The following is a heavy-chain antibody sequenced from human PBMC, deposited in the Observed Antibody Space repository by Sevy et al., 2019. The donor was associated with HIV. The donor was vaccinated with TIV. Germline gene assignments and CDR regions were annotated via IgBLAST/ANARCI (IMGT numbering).Heavy chain of an antibody. Sequence: GGSLRLSCAASGFTFSSYGMHWVRQAPGKGLEWVAFIRYDGSNKYYADSVKGRFTISRDNSKNTLYLQMNSLRAEDTAVYYCAKDGGYYYYYMDVWGKGTTVTVSS. CDR1: GFTFSSYG. CDR3: AKDGGYYYYYMDV. V-gene: IGHV3-30*02. D-gene: IGHD3-16*01. CDR2: IRYDGSNK. J-gene: IGHJ6*03.